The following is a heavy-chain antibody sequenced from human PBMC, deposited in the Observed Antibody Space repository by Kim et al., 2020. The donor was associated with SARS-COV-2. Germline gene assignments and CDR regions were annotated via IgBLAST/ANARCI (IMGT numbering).Heavy chain of an antibody. D-gene: IGHD3-22*01. CDR1: GFTFSSYA. Sequence: GGSLRLSCAASGFTFSSYAMSWVRQAPGKGLEWVSAISGSGGSTYYADSVKGRFTISRDNSKNTLYLQMNSLRAEDTAVYYCAKDLNAYYYDSSGYYPGGFDYWGQETLVTVSS. CDR3: AKDLNAYYYDSSGYYPGGFDY. J-gene: IGHJ4*02. CDR2: ISGSGGST. V-gene: IGHV3-23*01.